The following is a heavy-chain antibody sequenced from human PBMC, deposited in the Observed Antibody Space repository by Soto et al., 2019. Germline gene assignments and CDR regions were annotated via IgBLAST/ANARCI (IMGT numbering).Heavy chain of an antibody. CDR2: IYYSGST. V-gene: IGHV4-59*01. CDR1: GGSISSYY. Sequence: SETLSLSCTVSGGSISSYYWSWIRQPPGKGLEWIGYIYYSGSTNYNPSLKSRVTISVDTSKNQFSLKLSSVTAADTAVYYCARSDGPYWGQGTLVTVSS. CDR3: ARSDGPY. J-gene: IGHJ4*02.